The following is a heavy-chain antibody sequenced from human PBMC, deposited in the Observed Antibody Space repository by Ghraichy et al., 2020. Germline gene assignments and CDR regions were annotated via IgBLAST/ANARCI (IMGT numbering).Heavy chain of an antibody. J-gene: IGHJ5*02. D-gene: IGHD6-13*01. CDR1: GGSISSSSYY. V-gene: IGHV4-39*01. Sequence: SPTLSLTCTVSGGSISSSSYYWGWIRQPPGKGLEWIGSIYYSGSTYYNPSLKSRVTISVDTSKNQFSLTLSSVTAADTAVYYCASTTIAAAGTGGNWFDPRCQGTLVSVSS. CDR3: ASTTIAAAGTGGNWFDP. CDR2: IYYSGST.